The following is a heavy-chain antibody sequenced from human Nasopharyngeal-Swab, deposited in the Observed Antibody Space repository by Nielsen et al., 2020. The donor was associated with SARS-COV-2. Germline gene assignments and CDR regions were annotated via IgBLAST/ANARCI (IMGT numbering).Heavy chain of an antibody. CDR2: IYYSGST. Sequence: ESLKISCTVSGGSISSYYWSWIRQPPGKGLEWIGYIYYSGSTNYNPSLKSRVTISVDTSKDQFSLKLSSVTAADTAVYYCARGPDAAGTHYYYYYYMDVWGKGTTVTVSS. CDR1: GGSISSYY. J-gene: IGHJ6*03. D-gene: IGHD6-13*01. V-gene: IGHV4-59*01. CDR3: ARGPDAAGTHYYYYYYMDV.